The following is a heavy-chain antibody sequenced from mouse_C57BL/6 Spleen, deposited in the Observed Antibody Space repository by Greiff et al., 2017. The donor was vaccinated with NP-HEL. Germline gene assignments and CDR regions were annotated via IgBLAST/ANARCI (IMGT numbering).Heavy chain of an antibody. V-gene: IGHV1-26*01. CDR1: GYTFTDYY. J-gene: IGHJ4*01. CDR3: ARGADGAMDY. CDR2: INPNNGGT. Sequence: VQLQQSGPELVKPGASVKISCKASGYTFTDYYMNWVKQSHGKSLEWIGDINPNNGGTSYNQKFKGKATLTVDKSSSTAYMELRSLTSEDSAVYYCARGADGAMDYWGQGTSVTVSS.